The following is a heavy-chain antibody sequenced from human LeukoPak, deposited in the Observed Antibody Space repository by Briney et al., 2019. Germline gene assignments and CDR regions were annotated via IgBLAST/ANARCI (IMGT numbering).Heavy chain of an antibody. CDR1: GGSISSYY. CDR2: IYFTGTT. D-gene: IGHD6-13*01. Sequence: SETLPLTCTVSGGSISSYYWTWIRQPPGKGLEWIGYIYFTGTTNYDPSLKSRVTISLDTSKNQFSLKLSSVTPADTAVYYCARGGSWYDYWGQGTLVTVSS. J-gene: IGHJ4*02. CDR3: ARGGSWYDY. V-gene: IGHV4-59*01.